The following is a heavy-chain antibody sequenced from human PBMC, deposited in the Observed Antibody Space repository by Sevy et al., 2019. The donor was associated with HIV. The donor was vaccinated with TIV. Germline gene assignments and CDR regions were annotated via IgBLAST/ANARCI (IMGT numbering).Heavy chain of an antibody. CDR3: AKIPRVYDSSGYYYFDY. D-gene: IGHD3-22*01. CDR1: GFTFSSYA. V-gene: IGHV3-23*01. J-gene: IGHJ4*02. CDR2: ISGSGGST. Sequence: GGSLRLSCAASGFTFSSYAMSWVRQAPGKGLEWVSAISGSGGSTYYADSVKGRFTISRDNSKNTLYLKMNSLRAEDTAVYYCAKIPRVYDSSGYYYFDYWGQGTLVTVSS.